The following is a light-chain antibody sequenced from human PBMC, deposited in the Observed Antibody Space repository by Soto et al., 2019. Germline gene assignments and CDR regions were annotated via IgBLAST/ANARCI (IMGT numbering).Light chain of an antibody. CDR1: NSDIGGYNY. CDR3: SSYTSRSTLGV. V-gene: IGLV2-14*03. Sequence: QSPLTQPASVSGSPGQSITISCTGTNSDIGGYNYVSWYQQHPGKAPKLMIYDVSNRPSGVSYRFSGSKSGNTASLTISGLQAEDEADYYCSSYTSRSTLGVFGGGTKLTVL. CDR2: DVS. J-gene: IGLJ2*01.